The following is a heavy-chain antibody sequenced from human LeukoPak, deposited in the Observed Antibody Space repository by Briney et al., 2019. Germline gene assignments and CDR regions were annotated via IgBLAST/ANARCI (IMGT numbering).Heavy chain of an antibody. J-gene: IGHJ4*02. V-gene: IGHV4-61*01. D-gene: IGHD1-26*01. CDR1: GGSVSSGSYY. CDR2: IYYSGST. CDR3: ARDWSGSYDY. Sequence: SETLSLTCTVSGGSVSSGSYYWSWIRQPPGKGLEWIGYIYYSGSTNYNPSLKSRVTISVDTSKNQFSLKLSSVTAADTAVYCCARDWSGSYDYWGQGTLVTVSS.